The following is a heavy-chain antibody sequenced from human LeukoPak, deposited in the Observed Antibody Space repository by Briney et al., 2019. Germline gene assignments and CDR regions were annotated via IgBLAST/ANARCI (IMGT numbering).Heavy chain of an antibody. CDR1: GFTFSSYA. J-gene: IGHJ5*02. V-gene: IGHV3-23*01. CDR3: AKDRASWFDP. CDR2: ISCSCGST. Sequence: GGSLRLSCAASGFTFSSYAMSWVRQAPGKGPEWVSAISCSCGSTYYADSVKGRFTISRDNSKNTLYLQMNSLRAEDTAVYYCAKDRASWFDPWGQGTLVTVSS. D-gene: IGHD4/OR15-4a*01.